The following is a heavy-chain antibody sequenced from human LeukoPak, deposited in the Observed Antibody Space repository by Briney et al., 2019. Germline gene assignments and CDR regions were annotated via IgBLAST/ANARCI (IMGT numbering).Heavy chain of an antibody. Sequence: SETLSLTCGVYAGSFSGYHWTWIRLRPGKGLDWIGDIDHSGSAHYSPSLKSRVTISPDTSNKQFSLNLRSVTAADTGVYYCARGFPSSSRWFDPWGQGTLVTVSS. D-gene: IGHD6-6*01. J-gene: IGHJ5*02. CDR1: AGSFSGYH. CDR2: IDHSGSA. CDR3: ARGFPSSSRWFDP. V-gene: IGHV4-34*01.